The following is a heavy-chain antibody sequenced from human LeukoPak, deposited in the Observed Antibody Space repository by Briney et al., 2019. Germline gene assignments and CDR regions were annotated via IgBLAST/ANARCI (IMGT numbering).Heavy chain of an antibody. J-gene: IGHJ5*02. V-gene: IGHV3-7*03. CDR2: IKQDGSDK. Sequence: GGSLRLSCAASGFSFSNWMSWVRQAPGKGLEWVANIKQDGSDKYYLTSVRGRFTISRDNAKNSLFLQMNSLRVEDTAVYYCARGFGRPWGQGTLVTVSS. D-gene: IGHD3-10*01. CDR1: GFSFSNW. CDR3: ARGFGRP.